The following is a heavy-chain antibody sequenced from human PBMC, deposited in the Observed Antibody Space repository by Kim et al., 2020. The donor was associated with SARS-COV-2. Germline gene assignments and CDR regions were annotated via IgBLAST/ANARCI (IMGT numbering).Heavy chain of an antibody. CDR1: GYTFTGYY. V-gene: IGHV1-2*02. J-gene: IGHJ3*02. CDR2: INPNTGAT. Sequence: ASVKVSCKASGYTFTGYYMHWVRQAPGQGLEWMGWINPNTGATNYALKFQGRVTMTRDTSISTAYMDLRRLRSDDTAVYYCSRDQGYYGSGSFDAFDIWGQGTLVTVSS. D-gene: IGHD3-10*01. CDR3: SRDQGYYGSGSFDAFDI.